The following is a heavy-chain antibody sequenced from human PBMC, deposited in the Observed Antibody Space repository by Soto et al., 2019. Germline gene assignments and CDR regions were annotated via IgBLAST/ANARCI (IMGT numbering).Heavy chain of an antibody. CDR2: INHSGST. Sequence: QVQLQQWGAGLLKPSETLSLTCAVYGGSFSGYYWSWIRQPPGKGLEWIGEINHSGSTNYNPSLKSRVTISVDTSKNQFSLKLSSVTAADTAVYCCARGGGYSYVHDYWGQGTLVTVSS. J-gene: IGHJ4*02. V-gene: IGHV4-34*01. D-gene: IGHD5-18*01. CDR1: GGSFSGYY. CDR3: ARGGGYSYVHDY.